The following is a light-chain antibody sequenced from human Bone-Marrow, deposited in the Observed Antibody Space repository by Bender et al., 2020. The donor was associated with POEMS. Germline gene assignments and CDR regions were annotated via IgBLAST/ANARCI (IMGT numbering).Light chain of an antibody. V-gene: IGLV2-23*01. CDR2: EGS. CDR3: CSFAGSYTWV. Sequence: QSALTQPASVSGSPGQSITISCTGTSSDVGSYGLVSWYQQHPGKAPKLMIYEGSKRPSGVSNRFSGSQSGNTASLTVSGLQADAEADYYCCSFAGSYTWVFGGGTKLTVL. CDR1: SSDVGSYGL. J-gene: IGLJ3*02.